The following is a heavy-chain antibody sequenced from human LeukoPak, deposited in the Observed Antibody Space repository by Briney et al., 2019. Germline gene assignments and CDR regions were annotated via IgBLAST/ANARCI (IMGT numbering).Heavy chain of an antibody. Sequence: GASVKVSCKASGGTFSSYAISWVRQAPGQGLEWMGRIIPIFGTANYAQKFQGRVTITTDESTSTAYMELSSLRSEDTAVYYCAGAEQWLGPFDYWGQGTLVTDSS. J-gene: IGHJ4*02. V-gene: IGHV1-69*05. CDR2: IIPIFGTA. D-gene: IGHD6-19*01. CDR1: GGTFSSYA. CDR3: AGAEQWLGPFDY.